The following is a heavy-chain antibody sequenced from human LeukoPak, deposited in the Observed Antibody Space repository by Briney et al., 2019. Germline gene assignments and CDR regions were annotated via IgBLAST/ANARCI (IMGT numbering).Heavy chain of an antibody. CDR3: ARVTEYCSGGSCYTGDH. Sequence: GESLKISCAASGFMFSGYAMNWVRQAPGKGLEWVSTIRFSGFRTYYADSVEGRFTISRDNSKNTVYLQMSGLRAEDTAVYYCARVTEYCSGGSCYTGDHWGQGTLVTVSS. D-gene: IGHD2-15*01. CDR1: GFMFSGYA. CDR2: IRFSGFRT. V-gene: IGHV3-23*01. J-gene: IGHJ4*02.